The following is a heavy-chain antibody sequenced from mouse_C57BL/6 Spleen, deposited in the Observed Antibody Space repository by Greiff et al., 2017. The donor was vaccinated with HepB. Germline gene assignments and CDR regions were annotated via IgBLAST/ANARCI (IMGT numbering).Heavy chain of an antibody. CDR2: INPNNGGT. Sequence: EVQLQQSGPELVKPGASVKISCKASGYTFTDYYMNWVKQSHGKSLEWIGDINPNNGGTSYNQKFKGKATLTVDKSSSTAYMELRSLTSEDSAVYSCAQIYYGYLFAYWGQGTLVTVSA. CDR3: AQIYYGYLFAY. D-gene: IGHD2-2*01. CDR1: GYTFTDYY. V-gene: IGHV1-26*01. J-gene: IGHJ3*01.